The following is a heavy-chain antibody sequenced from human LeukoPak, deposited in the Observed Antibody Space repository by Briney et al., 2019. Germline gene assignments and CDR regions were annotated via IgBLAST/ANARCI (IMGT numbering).Heavy chain of an antibody. CDR3: ARHSPVVTPVSDYYYYGMDV. V-gene: IGHV5-51*01. Sequence: GESLKIFCKGSGYSFTSYWIGWVRQMPGKGLERMGITYPDDSDTRYSPSFQGQVTISADKSISTAYLQWSSLKASDTAMYYCARHSPVVTPVSDYYYYGMDVWGQGTTVTVSS. J-gene: IGHJ6*02. CDR1: GYSFTSYW. D-gene: IGHD4-23*01. CDR2: TYPDDSDT.